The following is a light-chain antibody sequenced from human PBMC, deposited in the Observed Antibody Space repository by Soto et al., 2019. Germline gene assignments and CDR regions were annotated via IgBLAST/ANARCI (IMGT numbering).Light chain of an antibody. CDR3: AAWDDGLNGWL. J-gene: IGLJ3*02. Sequence: QSALTQPASVSGSPRQSITISCTGASSDVGGYTYVSWYQQHPGKAPKLMIYEVNNRPSGVSHRFSGSKSGNTASLTISGLKSEDEADYYCAAWDDGLNGWLFGGGTKLTVL. V-gene: IGLV2-14*01. CDR2: EVN. CDR1: SSDVGGYTY.